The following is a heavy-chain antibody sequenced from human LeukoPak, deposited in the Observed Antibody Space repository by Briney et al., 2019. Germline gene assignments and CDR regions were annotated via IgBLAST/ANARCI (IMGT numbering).Heavy chain of an antibody. J-gene: IGHJ4*02. Sequence: GGSLRLSFAASGFTFSDYYMSRIRAAPGKGVEWVSYINSSGSTIYYSDSVKGRFTISRDNAKNSLYLQMTSLRAEDTAVYYCARARHSSGWFDYWGQGTLVTVSS. CDR2: INSSGSTI. V-gene: IGHV3-11*04. D-gene: IGHD6-19*01. CDR3: ARARHSSGWFDY. CDR1: GFTFSDYY.